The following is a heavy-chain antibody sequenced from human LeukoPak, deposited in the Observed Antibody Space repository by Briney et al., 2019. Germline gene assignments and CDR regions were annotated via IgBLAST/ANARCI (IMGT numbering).Heavy chain of an antibody. CDR3: ARGALLWFGDRMEYYFDY. CDR1: GGSISSTSYY. Sequence: SETLSLTCVVSGGSISSTSYYWGWIRQPPGKGLECIGYIYYSGSTNYNPSLKSRVTISVDTSKNQFSLKLSSVTAADTAVYYCARGALLWFGDRMEYYFDYWGQGTLLTVSS. CDR2: IYYSGST. V-gene: IGHV4-61*05. J-gene: IGHJ4*02. D-gene: IGHD3-10*01.